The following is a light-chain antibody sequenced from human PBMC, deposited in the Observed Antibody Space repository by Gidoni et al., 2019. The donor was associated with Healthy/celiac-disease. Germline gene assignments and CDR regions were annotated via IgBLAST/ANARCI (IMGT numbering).Light chain of an antibody. Sequence: ESVLTQSPGTLSLSPGERATLSCRASQSVSSSYLAWYQQKPGQAPRLLIYGASSRATGIPDRFSGSGSGTDFTLTISRLEPEDFAVYYCQQYGSSRTFGQXTKVEIK. CDR3: QQYGSSRT. V-gene: IGKV3-20*01. CDR1: QSVSSSY. CDR2: GAS. J-gene: IGKJ1*01.